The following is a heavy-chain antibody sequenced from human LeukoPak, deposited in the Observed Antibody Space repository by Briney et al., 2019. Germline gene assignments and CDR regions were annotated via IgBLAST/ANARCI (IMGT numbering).Heavy chain of an antibody. CDR3: ARSPHILTGENFDY. Sequence: ASVKVSCNASGYPFTSYFMHWVRQAPGQGLEWMGMINPSGGSTSYTPKFQGRVTMSRDMSTSTVYMELSSLRSADTAVYYCARSPHILTGENFDYWGQGTLLTVSS. D-gene: IGHD3-9*01. CDR2: INPSGGST. V-gene: IGHV1-46*01. CDR1: GYPFTSYF. J-gene: IGHJ4*02.